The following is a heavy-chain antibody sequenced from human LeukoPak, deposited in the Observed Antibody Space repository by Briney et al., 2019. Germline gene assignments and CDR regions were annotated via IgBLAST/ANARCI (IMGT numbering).Heavy chain of an antibody. V-gene: IGHV6-1*01. CDR2: TYYRSKWYN. CDR3: ARSSRASFDY. J-gene: IGHJ4*02. D-gene: IGHD2/OR15-2a*01. CDR1: GDSVSSNSAA. Sequence: SQTLPLTCAISGDSVSSNSAAWNWIRQSPSRGLEWQGNTYYRSKWYNDYAASVKSRVTINPDTSKNQFSLQLNSVTPEDTALYFCARSSRASFDYWGQGTLVTVSS.